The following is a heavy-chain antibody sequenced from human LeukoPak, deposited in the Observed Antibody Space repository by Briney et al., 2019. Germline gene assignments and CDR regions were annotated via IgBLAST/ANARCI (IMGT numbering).Heavy chain of an antibody. Sequence: SETLSLTCTVSGGSISSSSYYWGWIRQPPGKGLEWIGSIYYSGSTYCNPSLKSRVTISVDTSKNQFSLKLSSVTAADTAVYYCARLKGYSSGWYPSYYFDYWGQGTLVTVSS. CDR3: ARLKGYSSGWYPSYYFDY. J-gene: IGHJ4*02. V-gene: IGHV4-39*07. CDR2: IYYSGST. CDR1: GGSISSSSYY. D-gene: IGHD6-19*01.